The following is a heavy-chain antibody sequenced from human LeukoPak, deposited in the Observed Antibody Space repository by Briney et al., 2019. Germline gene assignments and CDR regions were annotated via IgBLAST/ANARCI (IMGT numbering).Heavy chain of an antibody. CDR2: IYYSGST. J-gene: IGHJ4*02. CDR3: ARATGITGTTTAELNFDY. Sequence: SETLSLTCTVSGGSISSYYWSWIRQPPGKGLEWIGYIYYSGSTNYNPSLKSRVTISVDTSKNQFSLKLRSVTAADTAVYYCARATGITGTTTAELNFDYWGQGTLVTVSS. CDR1: GGSISSYY. V-gene: IGHV4-59*01. D-gene: IGHD1-7*01.